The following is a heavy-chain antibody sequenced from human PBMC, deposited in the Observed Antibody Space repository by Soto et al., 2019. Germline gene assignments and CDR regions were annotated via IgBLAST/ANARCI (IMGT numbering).Heavy chain of an antibody. CDR2: VSGGGGST. CDR3: AKDLHCGGGTCQRSYFDH. D-gene: IGHD2-15*01. Sequence: EVQLLESGGALVQPGGSLRLSCVASGFTFRTYSMSWVRQVPGKGLEWVSVVSGGGGSTYYAGYVRGRFTISRDNSKNTLYLQMNNLRDADTAVYYCAKDLHCGGGTCQRSYFDHWGQGTPVTGSS. J-gene: IGHJ4*02. V-gene: IGHV3-23*01. CDR1: GFTFRTYS.